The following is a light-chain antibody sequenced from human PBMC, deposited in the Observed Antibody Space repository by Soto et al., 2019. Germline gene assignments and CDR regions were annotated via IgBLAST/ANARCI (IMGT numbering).Light chain of an antibody. V-gene: IGLV1-44*01. CDR2: NNS. J-gene: IGLJ2*01. CDR3: AAWDDSLNGVL. CDR1: NSNIGTNT. Sequence: QPVLTQPPSASGTPGQRVTISCSGRNSNIGTNTVAWYQQFPGTAPKLLIYNNSQRPSGVPDRFSGSKSGTSASLAISGLQSEDEADYYCAAWDDSLNGVLIGGGTKLPVL.